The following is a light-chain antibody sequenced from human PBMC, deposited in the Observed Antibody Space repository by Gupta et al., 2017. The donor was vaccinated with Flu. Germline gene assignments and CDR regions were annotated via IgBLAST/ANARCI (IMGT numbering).Light chain of an antibody. V-gene: IGLV1-47*01. Sequence: VSWSQQLPGTAPKLILYRNNQRPSGVPDRFPGSMSGTSASLAISGLRSEAEADYYCPAWEDSMSGLHVFGTGPKVTV. CDR3: PAWEDSMSGLHV. CDR2: RNN. J-gene: IGLJ1*01.